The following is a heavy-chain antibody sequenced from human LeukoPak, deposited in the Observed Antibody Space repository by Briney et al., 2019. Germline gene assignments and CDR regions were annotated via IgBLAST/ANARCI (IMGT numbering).Heavy chain of an antibody. V-gene: IGHV3-9*01. CDR3: AKDTSLYYYDSSGYMDY. CDR2: ISWNSGSI. Sequence: SGGSLRLSCAASGFTFDDYAMHWVRHAPGKGLEWVSGISWNSGSIGYADSVKGRFTISRDNAKNSLYLQMNSLRAEDTALYYCAKDTSLYYYDSSGYMDYWGQGTLVTVSS. J-gene: IGHJ4*02. D-gene: IGHD3-22*01. CDR1: GFTFDDYA.